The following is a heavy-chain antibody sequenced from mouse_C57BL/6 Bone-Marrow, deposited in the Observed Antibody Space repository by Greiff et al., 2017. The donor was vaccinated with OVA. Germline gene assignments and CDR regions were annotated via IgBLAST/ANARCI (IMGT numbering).Heavy chain of an antibody. CDR2: IYPRSGNT. V-gene: IGHV1-81*01. Sequence: QVQLQQSGAELARPGASVKLSCKASGYTFTSYGISWVKQRTGQGLEWIGEIYPRSGNTYYNEKFKGKATLTADKSSSTAYMELRSLTSEDDAVYFCAYDYDRFDYWGQGTTLTVSS. D-gene: IGHD2-4*01. J-gene: IGHJ2*01. CDR1: GYTFTSYG. CDR3: AYDYDRFDY.